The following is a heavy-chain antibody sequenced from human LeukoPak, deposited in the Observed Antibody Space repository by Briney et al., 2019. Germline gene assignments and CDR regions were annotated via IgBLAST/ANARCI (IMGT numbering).Heavy chain of an antibody. Sequence: GESLQSSFQGSGYSFTSYWIGWGRQRPGKGVEWMGIIYPGDSDTRYSPSFQGQGTIAADKSISTAYLQSRSLKASETAMYYCARHRGSWFGEPQLDYWGQGTLVTVSS. J-gene: IGHJ4*02. V-gene: IGHV5-51*01. D-gene: IGHD3-10*01. CDR3: ARHRGSWFGEPQLDY. CDR2: IYPGDSDT. CDR1: GYSFTSYW.